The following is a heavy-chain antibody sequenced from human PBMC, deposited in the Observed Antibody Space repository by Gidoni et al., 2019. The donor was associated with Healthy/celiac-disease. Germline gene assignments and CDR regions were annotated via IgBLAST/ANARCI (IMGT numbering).Heavy chain of an antibody. Sequence: EVQLVQSGAEVKKPGESLKISCKGSGYSFTSYWIGWVRQMPGKGLEWMGIIYPGDSDTRYSPSFQGQVTISADKSISTAYLQWSSLKASDTAMYYCARTGSAYGSGSSNVHLYYYYYGMDVWGQGTTVTVSS. CDR1: GYSFTSYW. CDR2: IYPGDSDT. V-gene: IGHV5-51*03. D-gene: IGHD3-10*01. J-gene: IGHJ6*02. CDR3: ARTGSAYGSGSSNVHLYYYYYGMDV.